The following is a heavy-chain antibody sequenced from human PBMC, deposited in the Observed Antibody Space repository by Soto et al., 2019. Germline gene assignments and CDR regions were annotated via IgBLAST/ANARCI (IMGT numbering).Heavy chain of an antibody. CDR3: ARESGSSYYYGIDV. D-gene: IGHD1-26*01. J-gene: IGHJ6*02. Sequence: GASVMFFCSASGGTFSSYAISWVRQAPGQGREWMGGIIPIFGTANYAQKFQGRVTITADESTSTAYMELSSLRSEDTAVYYCARESGSSYYYGIDVWGQGTTVTVSS. CDR2: IIPIFGTA. V-gene: IGHV1-69*01. CDR1: GGTFSSYA.